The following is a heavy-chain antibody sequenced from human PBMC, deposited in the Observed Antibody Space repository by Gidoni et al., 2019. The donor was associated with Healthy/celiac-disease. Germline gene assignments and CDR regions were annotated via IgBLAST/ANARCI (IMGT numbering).Heavy chain of an antibody. Sequence: EVQLLESGGGSVPPGGSLRLSCAASGFTLSSYAINWARQAPGNGLGWVSFISESGSTYYAESVKGRFTISGDHSKNTLYLQMNSLRAEDTAVYYCANAISTSRGGVDYWGQGTLVTVSS. CDR3: ANAISTSRGGVDY. D-gene: IGHD3-16*01. J-gene: IGHJ4*02. V-gene: IGHV3-23*01. CDR1: GFTLSSYA. CDR2: ISESGST.